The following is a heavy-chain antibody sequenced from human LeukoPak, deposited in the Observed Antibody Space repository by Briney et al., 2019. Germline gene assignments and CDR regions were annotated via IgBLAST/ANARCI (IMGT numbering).Heavy chain of an antibody. V-gene: IGHV1-2*06. CDR3: ARNTQRGTYNWFDP. CDR2: INPNSGGT. D-gene: IGHD6-25*01. Sequence: ASVKVSCKASGYTFIDYYMHWVRQAPGQGLEWLERINPNSGGTNYAQKFQGRVTLTRDTSISTAYMELSRLKSDDTAVYYCARNTQRGTYNWFDPWGQGTLVTVSS. J-gene: IGHJ5*02. CDR1: GYTFIDYY.